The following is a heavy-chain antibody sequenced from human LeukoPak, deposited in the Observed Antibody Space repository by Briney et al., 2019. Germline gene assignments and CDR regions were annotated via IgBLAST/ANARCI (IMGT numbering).Heavy chain of an antibody. CDR2: IYYSGST. V-gene: IGHV4-59*01. CDR3: ARVRGIVLMVYAPGYYYYMDV. J-gene: IGHJ6*03. D-gene: IGHD2-8*01. Sequence: TSETLSLTGTVSGGSISSYYWSWIRQPPGKGLEWIGYIYYSGSTNYNPSLKSRVTISVDTSKNQFSLKLSSVPAADTAVYYCARVRGIVLMVYAPGYYYYMDVWGKGTTVTVSS. CDR1: GGSISSYY.